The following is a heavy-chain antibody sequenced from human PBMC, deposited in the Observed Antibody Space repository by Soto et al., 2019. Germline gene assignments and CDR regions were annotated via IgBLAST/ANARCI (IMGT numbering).Heavy chain of an antibody. D-gene: IGHD1-26*01. Sequence: GGPMRLSCTASGFNFSSYGMHWVLQAPGKGLEWVAVISYDGSNKYYADSVKGRFTISRDNSKNTLYLQMNSLRAEDTAVYYCAKDGGLYSGSHISQYYFDYWGQGTLVTVSS. CDR2: ISYDGSNK. CDR1: GFNFSSYG. CDR3: AKDGGLYSGSHISQYYFDY. V-gene: IGHV3-30*18. J-gene: IGHJ4*02.